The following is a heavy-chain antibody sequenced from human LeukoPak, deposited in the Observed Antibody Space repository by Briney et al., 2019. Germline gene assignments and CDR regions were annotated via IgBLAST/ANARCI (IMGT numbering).Heavy chain of an antibody. Sequence: SETLSLTCAVYGGSFSGYYWSWIRQPPGKGLEWIGEINHSGSTNYNPSLKSRVTTSVDTSKNQFSLKLSSVTAADTAGYYCARLGIFGVPLPGYWGQGTLVTVSS. J-gene: IGHJ4*02. CDR3: ARLGIFGVPLPGY. CDR1: GGSFSGYY. CDR2: INHSGST. D-gene: IGHD3-3*01. V-gene: IGHV4-34*01.